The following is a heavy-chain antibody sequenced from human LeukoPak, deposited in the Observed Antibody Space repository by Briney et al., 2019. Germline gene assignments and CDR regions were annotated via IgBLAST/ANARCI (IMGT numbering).Heavy chain of an antibody. CDR3: VKDLGDDYENAFDF. D-gene: IGHD4-17*01. J-gene: IGHJ3*01. V-gene: IGHV3-23*01. Sequence: GGSLRLSCEASGFAFSHYAMSWVRHPPGRGLEWVSSVSCSGESTFYAASVKRRFTISRANSKNTVYLQMNSLRAEDKAPYYCVKDLGDDYENAFDFWGQGTLVTVSS. CDR1: GFAFSHYA. CDR2: VSCSGEST.